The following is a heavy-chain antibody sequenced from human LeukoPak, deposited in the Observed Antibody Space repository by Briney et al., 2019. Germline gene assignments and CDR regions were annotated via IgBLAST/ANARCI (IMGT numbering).Heavy chain of an antibody. Sequence: GGSLRLSCAASGLGFSSFSFNWIRQAPGKGLEWVSSITTTTSYIYYADSVRGRFTISRENAKNSLYLQMNSLRAEDTAVYYCARLRRTSDSSGYYYYYDYWGQGILVTVSS. D-gene: IGHD3-22*01. V-gene: IGHV3-21*01. CDR2: ITTTTSYI. CDR1: GLGFSSFS. J-gene: IGHJ4*02. CDR3: ARLRRTSDSSGYYYYYDY.